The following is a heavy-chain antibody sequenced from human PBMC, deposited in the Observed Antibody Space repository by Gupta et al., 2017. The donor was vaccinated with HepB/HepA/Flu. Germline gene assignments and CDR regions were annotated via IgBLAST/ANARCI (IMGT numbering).Heavy chain of an antibody. CDR2: IKEDGREK. J-gene: IGHJ4*01. D-gene: IGHD6-19*01. Sequence: EEQLVQSGGGLVQPGESLRLSCAASGFTFSSYWMTWVRQAPGKGLEWLDNIKEDGREKYQVNAVNGRFTIARDNAKHSLYLHVRAMRAEDTAVYYGAIDRWKWLMDNGCHGTMVTVYS. CDR3: AIDRWKWLMDN. CDR1: GFTFSSYW. V-gene: IGHV3-7*01.